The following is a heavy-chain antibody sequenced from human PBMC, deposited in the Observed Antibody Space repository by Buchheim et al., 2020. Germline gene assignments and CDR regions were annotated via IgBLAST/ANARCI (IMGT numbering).Heavy chain of an antibody. CDR3: ARDGNDYGDYDGWFDI. J-gene: IGHJ3*02. V-gene: IGHV4-30-4*07. CDR1: GGSISSGGYS. CDR2: IYYSGST. D-gene: IGHD4-17*01. Sequence: QVQLQESGPGLVKPPQTLSLTCAVSGGSISSGGYSWSWIRQPPGKGLEWIGYIYYSGSTYYNPSLKSRVTISVDTSKNQFSLKLSSVTAADTAVYYCARDGNDYGDYDGWFDIWGQGT.